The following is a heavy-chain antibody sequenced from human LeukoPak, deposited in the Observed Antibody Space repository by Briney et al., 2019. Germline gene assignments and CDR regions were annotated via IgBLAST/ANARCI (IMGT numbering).Heavy chain of an antibody. CDR2: IYYSGST. J-gene: IGHJ6*03. V-gene: IGHV4-39*07. CDR1: GGSISSSSYY. CDR3: ASGAYSYYYMDV. Sequence: SETLSLTCTVSGGSISSSSYYWGWIRQPPGKGLEWIGSIYYSGSTNYNPSLKSRVTISVDTSKNQFSLKLSSVTAADTAVYYCASGAYSYYYMDVWGKGTPVTISS. D-gene: IGHD1-26*01.